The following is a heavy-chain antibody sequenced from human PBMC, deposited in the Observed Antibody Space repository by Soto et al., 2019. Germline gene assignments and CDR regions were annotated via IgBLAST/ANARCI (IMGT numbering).Heavy chain of an antibody. CDR1: GFTFSSYA. V-gene: IGHV3-23*01. Sequence: EVQLLESGGGLVQPGGSLRLSCAASGFTFSSYAMSWVRQAPGKGLEWVSAISGSGGSTYYADSVKGPFTASRDNSKNTLYLQMNSLRAEDTAVYYCAKDRQRGHCSGSFDYWGQGTLVTVSS. D-gene: IGHD3-10*02. CDR3: AKDRQRGHCSGSFDY. CDR2: ISGSGGST. J-gene: IGHJ4*02.